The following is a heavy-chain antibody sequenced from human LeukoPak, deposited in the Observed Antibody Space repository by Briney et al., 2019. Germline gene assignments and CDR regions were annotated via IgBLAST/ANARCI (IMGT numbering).Heavy chain of an antibody. CDR3: AKVVTATKDFDY. CDR2: ISGSGGYT. CDR1: GFTFSSYA. J-gene: IGHJ4*02. D-gene: IGHD2-21*02. Sequence: GGSLRLSCAASGFTFSSYAMSWVRQAPGKGLEWVSAISGSGGYTYYADSVKGRFTISRDNSKNTLYLQMNSLRAEDTAVYYCAKVVTATKDFDYWGQGTLVTVSS. V-gene: IGHV3-23*01.